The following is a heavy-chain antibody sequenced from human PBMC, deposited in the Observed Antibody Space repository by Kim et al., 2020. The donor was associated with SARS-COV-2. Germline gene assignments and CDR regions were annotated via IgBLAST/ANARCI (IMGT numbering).Heavy chain of an antibody. D-gene: IGHD1-1*01. Sequence: GGSLRLSCAASGFTVSSYSMNWVRQAPGKGLEWVSSISSSSSYIYYADSVKGRFTISRDNAKNSLYLQMNSLRAEDTAVYYCARDRNWNPGKFDYCGPGTLVTVSS. V-gene: IGHV3-21*01. CDR3: ARDRNWNPGKFDY. CDR2: ISSSSSYI. J-gene: IGHJ4*02. CDR1: GFTVSSYS.